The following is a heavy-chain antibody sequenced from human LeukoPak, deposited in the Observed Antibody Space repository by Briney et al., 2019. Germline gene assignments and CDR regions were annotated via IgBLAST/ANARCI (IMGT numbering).Heavy chain of an antibody. J-gene: IGHJ4*02. CDR2: FSGSGGST. CDR3: VKDDAWIRFGE. V-gene: IGHV3-23*01. D-gene: IGHD3-10*01. CDR1: GFTFSSYA. Sequence: GGSLRLSCAASGFTFSSYAMSWVRQAPGKGLECISGFSGSGGSTYYADSVKGRFTISRDNSKNMVYLEVISLTVEDTAVYYCVKDDAWIRFGEWSQGTLVIVSS.